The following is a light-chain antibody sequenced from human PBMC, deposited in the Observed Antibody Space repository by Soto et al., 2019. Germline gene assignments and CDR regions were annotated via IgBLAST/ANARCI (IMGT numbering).Light chain of an antibody. CDR2: GAS. J-gene: IGKJ1*01. CDR3: QQYNDWPRT. V-gene: IGKV3-15*01. Sequence: EIVMTQSPSTLSVSPGERATLSCRASQSVRSNLAWYQQKPGQAPWLLLYGASTRATGISARFSGSGSGTEFTLTISSLQSVDFAVYYCQQYNDWPRTFGQGTKVEIK. CDR1: QSVRSN.